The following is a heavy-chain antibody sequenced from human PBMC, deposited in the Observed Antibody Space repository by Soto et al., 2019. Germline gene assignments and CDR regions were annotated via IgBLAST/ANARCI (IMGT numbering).Heavy chain of an antibody. Sequence: QVQLVQSGAEVKKPGSSVKVSCKASGGTFSSYTISWVRQAPGQGLEWMGRIIPILGIANYAKKFQGRDTITADKSTSTAYMELSSLRSEDTAVYYCARRYCSGGSCPSNPYYYMDVWGKGTTVTVSS. V-gene: IGHV1-69*02. CDR3: ARRYCSGGSCPSNPYYYMDV. D-gene: IGHD2-15*01. CDR2: IIPILGIA. J-gene: IGHJ6*03. CDR1: GGTFSSYT.